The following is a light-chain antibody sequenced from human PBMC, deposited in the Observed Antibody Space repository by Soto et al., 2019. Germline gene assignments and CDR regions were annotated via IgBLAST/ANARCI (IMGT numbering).Light chain of an antibody. V-gene: IGLV3-21*01. CDR2: YDR. J-gene: IGLJ2*01. Sequence: SYELTQAPSVSVAPGKTATIPCGGNNIGDKSVYWYQQKPGQAPVLVIYYDRVRPTGIPERFSGSHSGTTATLTISRVEAGDESDSYCQVWESNSDSVVFGGGTKLTVL. CDR1: NIGDKS. CDR3: QVWESNSDSVV.